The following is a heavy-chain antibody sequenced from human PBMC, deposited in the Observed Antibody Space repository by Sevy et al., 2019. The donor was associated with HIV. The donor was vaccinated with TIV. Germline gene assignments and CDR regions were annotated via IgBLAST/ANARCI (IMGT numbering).Heavy chain of an antibody. CDR3: ARVVLYYDANYCDF. Sequence: GGSLRLSCVASGFSFSQYSMNWVRQAPGKGLEWLSYISGSSGTIYYAGSVKGRFTISRDNAKNSVYLQMNSLRDEDSAVYYCARVVLYYDANYCDFWGQGALVTVSS. V-gene: IGHV3-48*02. J-gene: IGHJ4*02. CDR1: GFSFSQYS. CDR2: ISGSSGTI. D-gene: IGHD3-22*01.